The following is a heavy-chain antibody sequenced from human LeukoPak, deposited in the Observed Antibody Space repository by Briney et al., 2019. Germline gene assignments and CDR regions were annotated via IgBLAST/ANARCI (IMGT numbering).Heavy chain of an antibody. Sequence: PGGSLRLSCGASGFTFSNYWMSWVRQAPGKGLEWVSALSGNGGVTYYADSVKGRFAISRDNSKNTLYLQMNALRAEDTAVYYCAKDLAWGLDYWGQGALVTVSS. V-gene: IGHV3-23*01. CDR2: LSGNGGVT. D-gene: IGHD3/OR15-3a*01. J-gene: IGHJ4*02. CDR1: GFTFSNYW. CDR3: AKDLAWGLDY.